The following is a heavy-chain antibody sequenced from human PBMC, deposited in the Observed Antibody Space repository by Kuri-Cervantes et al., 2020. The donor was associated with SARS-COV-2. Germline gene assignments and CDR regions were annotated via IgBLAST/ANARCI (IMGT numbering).Heavy chain of an antibody. V-gene: IGHV4-38-2*01. J-gene: IGHJ5*02. CDR3: ARALPITIFGVVTPYSWLDP. D-gene: IGHD3-3*01. Sequence: ESLKISCVVSAYSIRSDYYWGWIRQPPGKGLEWIGSIYHSGTTHYNPSLKSRVTISIDTSKNQFSLKLSSVTAADTAVYYCARALPITIFGVVTPYSWLDPWAQGTLVTVSS. CDR2: IYHSGTT. CDR1: AYSIRSDYY.